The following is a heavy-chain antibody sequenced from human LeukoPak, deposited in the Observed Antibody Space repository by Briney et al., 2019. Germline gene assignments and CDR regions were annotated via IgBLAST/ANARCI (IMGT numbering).Heavy chain of an antibody. CDR3: ATGELPDY. CDR1: GYTFTNYY. CDR2: INPSGGSA. D-gene: IGHD3-10*01. Sequence: ASVKVSCKAPGYTFTNYYIHWVRQAPGQGLEWMGLINPSGGSAYYSLKIQDRVTMTRDTSTSTVYMELSSLRSADTAVYYCATGELPDYWGQGTLVTVSS. V-gene: IGHV1-46*01. J-gene: IGHJ4*02.